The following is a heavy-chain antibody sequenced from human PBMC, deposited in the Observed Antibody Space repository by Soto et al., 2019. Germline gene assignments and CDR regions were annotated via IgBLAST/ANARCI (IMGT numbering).Heavy chain of an antibody. D-gene: IGHD1-26*01. V-gene: IGHV1-46*01. CDR3: AREATVAGATTGMDF. CDR2: INPGYPAGRST. J-gene: IGHJ6*02. Sequence: XSVKVSCKASGYALTTFFMHLVRQAPGQGLEWMGVINPGYPAGRSTTYAQKFQGRVTMTTDTSTSTVYMELSRLRSDDTAVYYCAREATVAGATTGMDFWGHGTTVTVSS. CDR1: GYALTTFF.